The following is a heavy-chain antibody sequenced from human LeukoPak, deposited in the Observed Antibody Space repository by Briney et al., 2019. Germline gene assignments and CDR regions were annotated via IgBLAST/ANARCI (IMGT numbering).Heavy chain of an antibody. Sequence: SETLSLTCTVSGGSVTSNSFYWGWIRQPPGKGLEWIGSISYSGSTYYNPSLKSRVSISADTSKNHFSLWLSSVTAADMAVYYCAKHRGSFFEAFDIWGQGTAVSVSS. V-gene: IGHV4-39*01. CDR3: AKHRGSFFEAFDI. CDR2: ISYSGST. CDR1: GGSVTSNSFY. D-gene: IGHD1-26*01. J-gene: IGHJ3*02.